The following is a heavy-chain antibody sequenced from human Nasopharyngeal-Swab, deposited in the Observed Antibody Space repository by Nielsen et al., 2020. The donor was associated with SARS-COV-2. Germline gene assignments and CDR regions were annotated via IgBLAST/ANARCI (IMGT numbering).Heavy chain of an antibody. D-gene: IGHD3-3*01. CDR2: INSDGSST. CDR1: GFTFSSYW. CDR3: ARDLRFFTPSNYYYYGMDV. Sequence: GESLKISCAASGFTFSSYWMHWVRQTPGKGLVWVSRINSDGSSTSYADSVKGRFTISRDNAKNTLYLQMNSLRAEDTAVYYCARDLRFFTPSNYYYYGMDVWAKGPRSPSP. J-gene: IGHJ6*02. V-gene: IGHV3-74*01.